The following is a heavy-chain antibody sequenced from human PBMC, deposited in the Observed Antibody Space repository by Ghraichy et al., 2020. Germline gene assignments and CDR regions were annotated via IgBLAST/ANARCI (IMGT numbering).Heavy chain of an antibody. J-gene: IGHJ4*02. CDR3: ARATSAAAGYRDY. D-gene: IGHD6-13*01. CDR2: IKEDGSEK. Sequence: GGSLRLSCAASGFTFSSYWMSWVRQAPGKGLEWVANIKEDGSEKYYVDSVKGRFTISRDNAKNSLYLQMNSLRAEDTAVYYCARATSAAAGYRDYWGQGTLVTVSS. V-gene: IGHV3-7*01. CDR1: GFTFSSYW.